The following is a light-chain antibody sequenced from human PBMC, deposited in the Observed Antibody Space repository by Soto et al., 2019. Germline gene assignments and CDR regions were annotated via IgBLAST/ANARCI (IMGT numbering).Light chain of an antibody. V-gene: IGKV1-5*01. CDR3: QQYNSYSMYT. J-gene: IGKJ2*01. Sequence: DIQMTQSPSTLSASVGDRVTITCRASQSISSWLAWYQQKPGKDPKLLIYDASSLESGVPSRFSGSGSGTEFTLTISSLQPDDFATYYCQQYNSYSMYTFGQGTKREIK. CDR1: QSISSW. CDR2: DAS.